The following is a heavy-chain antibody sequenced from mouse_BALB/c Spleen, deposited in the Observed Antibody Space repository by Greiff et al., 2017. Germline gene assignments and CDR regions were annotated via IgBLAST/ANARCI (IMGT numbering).Heavy chain of an antibody. CDR3: ASDYGYDDWFAY. Sequence: EVQLVESGGGLVKLGGSLKLSCAASGFTFSSYYMSWVRQTPEKRLELVAAINSNGGSTYYPDTVKGRFTISRDNAKNTLYLQMSSLKSEDTALYYCASDYGYDDWFAYWGQGTLVTVSA. CDR1: GFTFSSYY. CDR2: INSNGGST. J-gene: IGHJ3*01. V-gene: IGHV5-6-2*01. D-gene: IGHD2-2*01.